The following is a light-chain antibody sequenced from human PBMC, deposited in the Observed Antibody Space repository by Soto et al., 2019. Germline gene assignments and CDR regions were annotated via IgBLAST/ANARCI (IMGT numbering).Light chain of an antibody. CDR3: SSYTSSSTSYVV. Sequence: QSVLTQPASVSGSPGQSITISCTGTSSDVGGYNYVSWYQQHPGKAPKLMIYDVSNRPSGVSNRFSGSKSGNTASLTISGLHAEDEADYYCSSYTSSSTSYVVFGGGTKVTVL. CDR2: DVS. V-gene: IGLV2-14*01. CDR1: SSDVGGYNY. J-gene: IGLJ2*01.